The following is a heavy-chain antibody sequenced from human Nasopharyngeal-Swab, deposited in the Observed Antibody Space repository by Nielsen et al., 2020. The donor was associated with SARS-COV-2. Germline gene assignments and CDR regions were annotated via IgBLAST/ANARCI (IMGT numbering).Heavy chain of an antibody. CDR3: ARVLDYYDSSGYDTWDVFAL. J-gene: IGHJ3*01. Sequence: GESLKISCAASGFTVSSNYMSWVRRTPGKGLVWVSRINIDGSRTGYADSVKGRFTISRDNAKNTLFLQMNSLRAEDTAVYYCARVLDYYDSSGYDTWDVFALWGQGTMVTVSS. CDR2: INIDGSRT. D-gene: IGHD3-22*01. V-gene: IGHV3-74*01. CDR1: GFTVSSNY.